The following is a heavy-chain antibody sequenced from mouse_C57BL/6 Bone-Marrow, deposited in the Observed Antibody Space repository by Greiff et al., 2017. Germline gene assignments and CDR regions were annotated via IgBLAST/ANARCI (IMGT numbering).Heavy chain of an antibody. CDR1: GYTFTSYW. Sequence: VQLQQPGAELVMPGASVKLSCKASGYTFTSYWMHWVKQRPGQGLEWIGEIDPSDSYTNYNQKFKGKSTLSVDKSSSTAYMQRSSLTSEDSAVYYCARDGYYPCWGQGTTLTVSS. V-gene: IGHV1-69*01. J-gene: IGHJ2*01. CDR3: ARDGYYPC. CDR2: IDPSDSYT. D-gene: IGHD2-3*01.